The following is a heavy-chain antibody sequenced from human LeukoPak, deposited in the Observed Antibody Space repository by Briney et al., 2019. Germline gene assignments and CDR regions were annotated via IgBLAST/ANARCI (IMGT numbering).Heavy chain of an antibody. J-gene: IGHJ4*02. CDR1: GGSIGSSSYY. V-gene: IGHV4-61*02. D-gene: IGHD1-26*01. Sequence: PSETLSLTCSVSGGSIGSSSYYWSWIRQPAGKGLEWIGRIYTTGNTNYNPSLKSRVTISLDTSKNQFSLKLSSVSAEDTALYYCAREWLGGSYYRPVDYWGQGTLVTVSS. CDR2: IYTTGNT. CDR3: AREWLGGSYYRPVDY.